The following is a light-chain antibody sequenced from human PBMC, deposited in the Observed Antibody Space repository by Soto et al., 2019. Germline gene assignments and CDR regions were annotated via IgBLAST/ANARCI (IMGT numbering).Light chain of an antibody. J-gene: IGKJ5*01. CDR3: QQANSFTFT. V-gene: IGKV1-12*01. Sequence: IQITQSPSSVSASVGDRVTITCRASQGIGNWLAWYPQTPGKAPKLLIYAVSRLQSGVQSMFSGFGSGTDFTLTISSLQPEDFATYYCQQANSFTFTFGQGTRLEIK. CDR1: QGIGNW. CDR2: AVS.